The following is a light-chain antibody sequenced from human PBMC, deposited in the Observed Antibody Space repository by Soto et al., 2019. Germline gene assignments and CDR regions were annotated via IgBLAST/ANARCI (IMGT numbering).Light chain of an antibody. V-gene: IGLV2-14*03. CDR2: DVS. CDR3: SSYTSSSTYV. CDR1: SSDIGGYNY. Sequence: QSALTQFASVSGSPGQSITISCTGTSSDIGGYNYVSWYQQHPGKAPKLMIYDVSNRPSGVSNRFSGSKSGNTASLTISGLLAEDEAEDYCSSYTSSSTYVFGTGTKLTVL. J-gene: IGLJ1*01.